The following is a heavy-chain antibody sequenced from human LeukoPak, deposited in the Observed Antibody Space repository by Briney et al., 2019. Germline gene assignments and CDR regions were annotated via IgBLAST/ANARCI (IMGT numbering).Heavy chain of an antibody. J-gene: IGHJ4*02. CDR2: IYPGDSDT. D-gene: IGHD3-10*01. Sequence: GESLKISCKGSGYSFPIYWIAWVRQMPGKGLEWMGIIYPGDSDTRYSPSFQGQITISADKSISTAYLQWSSLKASDTAMYYCARRSTYGSGTNYLLDYWGQGTLVTVSS. CDR3: ARRSTYGSGTNYLLDY. CDR1: GYSFPIYW. V-gene: IGHV5-51*01.